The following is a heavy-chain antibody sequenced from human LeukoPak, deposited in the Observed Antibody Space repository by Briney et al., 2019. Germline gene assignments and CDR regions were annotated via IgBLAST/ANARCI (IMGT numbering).Heavy chain of an antibody. Sequence: GGSLGLSCAASGFAFSRYWMHWIRQAPGKGLVWVSAIYTDGTTKRYADSVKGRFTISRDNAKNTLYLQMNSLSVEDTAVYYCASLVVTDDWAFDIWGQGTMVTVSS. J-gene: IGHJ3*02. CDR3: ASLVVTDDWAFDI. CDR2: IYTDGTTK. CDR1: GFAFSRYW. V-gene: IGHV3-74*01. D-gene: IGHD2-21*02.